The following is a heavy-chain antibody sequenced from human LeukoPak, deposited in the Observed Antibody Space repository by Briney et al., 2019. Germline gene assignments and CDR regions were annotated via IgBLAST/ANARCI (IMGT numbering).Heavy chain of an antibody. CDR2: ISPGGSV. J-gene: IGHJ3*02. D-gene: IGHD3-22*01. CDR3: ASGHYDSRLNQADDAFDI. CDR1: DGSFSGYY. V-gene: IGHV4-34*01. Sequence: PSETLSLTCAVYDGSFSGYYWGWIRQPPGKGLEWIGEISPGGSVNYNPSLKSRVTISLDTSKNQVSLKLSSVTAADTAVYYCASGHYDSRLNQADDAFDIWGQGTMVTVSS.